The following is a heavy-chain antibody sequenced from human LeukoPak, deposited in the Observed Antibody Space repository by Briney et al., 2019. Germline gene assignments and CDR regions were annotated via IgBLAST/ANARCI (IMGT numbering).Heavy chain of an antibody. V-gene: IGHV4-34*01. D-gene: IGHD3-22*01. CDR1: GGSFSGYY. CDR2: INHSGST. CDR3: ASRPTDSSGYSNLDY. Sequence: SETLSLTCAVYGGSFSGYYWSWIRQPPGKGLEWIGEINHSGSTNYNPSLKSRVTISVDASKNQFSLKLSSVTAADTAVYYCASRPTDSSGYSNLDYWGQGTLVTVSS. J-gene: IGHJ4*02.